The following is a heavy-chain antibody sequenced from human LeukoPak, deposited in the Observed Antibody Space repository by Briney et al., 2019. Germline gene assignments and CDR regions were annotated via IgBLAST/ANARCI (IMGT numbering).Heavy chain of an antibody. CDR3: ARDGVDMITFGGVIDRYNWFDP. Sequence: ASVKVSCKASGYTFTGYYMHWVRQAPGQGLEWMGRINPNSGGTNYAQKFQGRVTMTKDTSISTAYMELSRLRSDDTAVYYCARDGVDMITFGGVIDRYNWFDPWGQGTLVTVSS. D-gene: IGHD3-16*02. J-gene: IGHJ5*02. CDR1: GYTFTGYY. CDR2: INPNSGGT. V-gene: IGHV1-2*06.